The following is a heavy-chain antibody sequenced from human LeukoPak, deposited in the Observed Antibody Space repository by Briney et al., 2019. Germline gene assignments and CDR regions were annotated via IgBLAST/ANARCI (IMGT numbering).Heavy chain of an antibody. D-gene: IGHD3-10*01. J-gene: IGHJ4*02. V-gene: IGHV5-51*01. CDR2: IYPGDSDT. Sequence: GESLKISCKGSGYSFTSYWIGWVRQMPGKGLEWIGIIYPGDSDTRYSPSFQGQVTISADKSISTAYLQWSSLKASDTAMYYCARLIDYYGSGRIGFDYWGQGTLVTVSS. CDR1: GYSFTSYW. CDR3: ARLIDYYGSGRIGFDY.